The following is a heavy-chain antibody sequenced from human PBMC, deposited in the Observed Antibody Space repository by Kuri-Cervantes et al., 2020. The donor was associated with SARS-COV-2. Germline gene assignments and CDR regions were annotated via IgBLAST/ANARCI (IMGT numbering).Heavy chain of an antibody. CDR2: IIPIFGTA. Sequence: SVKVSCKASGGTFSSYAISWVRQAPGQGLEWMGGIIPIFGTANYAQKFQGRVTITADESTSTAYMELSSLRSEDTAVYYCARDLGYVQLERRPYYYGMDVWGQGPRSPSP. CDR3: ARDLGYVQLERRPYYYGMDV. V-gene: IGHV1-69*13. D-gene: IGHD1-1*01. CDR1: GGTFSSYA. J-gene: IGHJ6*02.